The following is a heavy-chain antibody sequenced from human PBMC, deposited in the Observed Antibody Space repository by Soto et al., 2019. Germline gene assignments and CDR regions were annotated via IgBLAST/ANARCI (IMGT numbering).Heavy chain of an antibody. D-gene: IGHD4-17*01. Sequence: GGSLRLSCAASGFTFSSYAMSWVRQAPGKGLEWVSAISGSGGSTYYADSVKGRFTISRDNSKNTLYLQMNSLRAEDTAVYYCAKDSRQPTDDYGDYFEVAVGYGMDVWGQGTTVTVSS. CDR1: GFTFSSYA. CDR3: AKDSRQPTDDYGDYFEVAVGYGMDV. CDR2: ISGSGGST. V-gene: IGHV3-23*01. J-gene: IGHJ6*02.